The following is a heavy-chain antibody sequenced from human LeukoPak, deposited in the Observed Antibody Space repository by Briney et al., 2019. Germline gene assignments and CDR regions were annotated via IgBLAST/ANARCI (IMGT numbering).Heavy chain of an antibody. V-gene: IGHV3-21*01. CDR3: AREQTTVTTFGFDP. Sequence: GGSLRLSCAASGFTFSSYSMNWVRQAPGKGLEWVSSISSSSSYIYYADSVKGRFTISRDNAKNSLYLQMNSLRAEDTAVYYCAREQTTVTTFGFDPWGQGTLLTVSS. J-gene: IGHJ5*02. D-gene: IGHD4-17*01. CDR2: ISSSSSYI. CDR1: GFTFSSYS.